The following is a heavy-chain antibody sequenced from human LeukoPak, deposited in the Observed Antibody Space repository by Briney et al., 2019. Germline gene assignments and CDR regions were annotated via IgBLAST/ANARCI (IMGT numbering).Heavy chain of an antibody. V-gene: IGHV5-51*01. CDR1: RYSFTSYW. CDR2: IYPGDSDT. J-gene: IGHJ4*02. D-gene: IGHD3-22*01. CDR3: ARRNYYDSSGLDY. Sequence: RGESLKISCKGSRYSFTSYWIGWVRQMPGKGLEWMGIIYPGDSDTRYSPSFQGQVTISADKSISTAYLQWSSLKASDTAMYYCARRNYYDSSGLDYWGQGTLVTVSS.